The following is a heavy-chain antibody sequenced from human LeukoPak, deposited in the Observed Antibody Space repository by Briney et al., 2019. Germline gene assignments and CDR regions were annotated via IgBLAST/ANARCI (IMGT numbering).Heavy chain of an antibody. CDR2: IYYSGST. V-gene: IGHV4-39*01. D-gene: IGHD3-22*01. Sequence: SETLSLTCTVSGGSISSSSYYWGWIRQPPGKGLEWIGSIYYSGSTYYNPSLKSRVTISVDTSKNQFSLKLSSVTAADTAVYYCARQGRYYGSSVFDPWGQGTLVTVSS. CDR1: GGSISSSSYY. CDR3: ARQGRYYGSSVFDP. J-gene: IGHJ5*02.